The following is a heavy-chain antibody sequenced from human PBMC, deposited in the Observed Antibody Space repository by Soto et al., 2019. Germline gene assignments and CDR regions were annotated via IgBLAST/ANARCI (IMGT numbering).Heavy chain of an antibody. J-gene: IGHJ1*01. CDR1: GFILSDHY. V-gene: IGHV3-72*01. Sequence: EVQLVESGGGLVQPGGSLRLSCAASGFILSDHYMDWVRQAPGKGLEWVGRSRNKANSYTTEYVASVKGSFTISRAESKNSLYLQMNSLRTEDTAVYYCAIAAPPFQHWGQGTLGTVSS. CDR2: SRNKANSYTT. D-gene: IGHD6-25*01. CDR3: AIAAPPFQH.